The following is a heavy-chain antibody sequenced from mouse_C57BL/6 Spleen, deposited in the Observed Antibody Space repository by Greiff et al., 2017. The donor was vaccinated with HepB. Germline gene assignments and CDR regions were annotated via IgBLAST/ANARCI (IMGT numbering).Heavy chain of an antibody. Sequence: QVQLQQPGAELVKPGASVKMSCKASGYTFTSYWITWVKQRPGQGLEWIGDIYPGSGSTNYNEKLKSKATMTVDTSSSTAYMQLSSLTSEDSAVCYCARGQGYSSPFDYWGQGTTLTVSS. CDR3: ARGQGYSSPFDY. J-gene: IGHJ2*01. D-gene: IGHD1-1*01. CDR2: IYPGSGST. CDR1: GYTFTSYW. V-gene: IGHV1-55*01.